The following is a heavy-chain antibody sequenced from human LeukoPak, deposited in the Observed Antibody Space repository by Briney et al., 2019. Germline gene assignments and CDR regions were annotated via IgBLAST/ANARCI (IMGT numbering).Heavy chain of an antibody. D-gene: IGHD3-22*01. CDR3: ARGLTYYYDSSGYYPYYFDY. Sequence: PSQTLSLTCTVSGGSISSGSYYWRWLRQPAGKGLEWIVRIYTSGSTNYNPSLKSRITISVDTSKNQFSLKLSSVTAADTAVYYCARGLTYYYDSSGYYPYYFDYWGQGTLVTVSS. CDR2: IYTSGST. V-gene: IGHV4-61*02. J-gene: IGHJ4*02. CDR1: GGSISSGSYY.